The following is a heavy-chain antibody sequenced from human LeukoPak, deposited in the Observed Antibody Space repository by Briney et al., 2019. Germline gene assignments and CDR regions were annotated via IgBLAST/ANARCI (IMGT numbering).Heavy chain of an antibody. CDR2: INVANGDT. J-gene: IGHJ5*02. Sequence: GASVKVSCKASGYTFTAHAVHWVRQAPGQRLEWMGWINVANGDTGYSQKFQDRVTITRDTSTSTAYMELRSLRSDDTAVYYCAREAEWFDPWGQGTLVTVSS. CDR3: AREAEWFDP. CDR1: GYTFTAHA. V-gene: IGHV1-3*01.